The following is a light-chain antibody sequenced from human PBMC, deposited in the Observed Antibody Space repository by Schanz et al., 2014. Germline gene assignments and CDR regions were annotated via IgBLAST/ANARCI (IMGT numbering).Light chain of an antibody. CDR3: CSYAGGTIYN. Sequence: QSALTQPASVSGSPGQSITISCTETSSDVGGYNRVSWYQQPPGTAPKLMIYDVSNRPSGVSNRFSGSKSGNTASLTISGLQSEDEAEYFCCSYAGGTIYNFGTGTKFTVL. V-gene: IGLV2-14*01. CDR2: DVS. CDR1: SSDVGGYNR. J-gene: IGLJ1*01.